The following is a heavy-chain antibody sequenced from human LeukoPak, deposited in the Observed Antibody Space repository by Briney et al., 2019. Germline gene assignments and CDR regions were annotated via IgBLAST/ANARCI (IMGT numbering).Heavy chain of an antibody. J-gene: IGHJ4*02. Sequence: ASVKVSCEASGYTFTSYGISWVRQAPGQGLEWMGWINNYNNNTNYVQKFQGRVTMTTDTSTNTAYMELRSLRSDDTAVYYCARRGLDYWGQGTLVTVSS. CDR1: GYTFTSYG. CDR3: ARRGLDY. D-gene: IGHD3-10*01. CDR2: INNYNNNT. V-gene: IGHV1-18*01.